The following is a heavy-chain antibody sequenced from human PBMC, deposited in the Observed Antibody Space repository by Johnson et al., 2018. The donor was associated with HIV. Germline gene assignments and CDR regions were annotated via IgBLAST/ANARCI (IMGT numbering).Heavy chain of an antibody. D-gene: IGHD4-11*01. Sequence: VQLVESGGGLVQPGGSLRLSCVASGFTFDDYGMHWVRQAPGKGLEWVSGISWNGGSIGYADSVKGRFTIARDNAKNSLYLQMNSLRADDTAVYYCATTRFSDAFDIWGQGTMVTVS. V-gene: IGHV3-9*01. J-gene: IGHJ3*02. CDR2: ISWNGGSI. CDR1: GFTFDDYG. CDR3: ATTRFSDAFDI.